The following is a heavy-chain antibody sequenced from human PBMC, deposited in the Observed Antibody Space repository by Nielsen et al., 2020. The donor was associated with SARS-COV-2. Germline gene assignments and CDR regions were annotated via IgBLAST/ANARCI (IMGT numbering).Heavy chain of an antibody. CDR1: GYTFTGYY. J-gene: IGHJ6*02. CDR3: ARDALKYYDFLDVTSSRYYYYGMDV. V-gene: IGHV1-2*06. D-gene: IGHD3-3*01. Sequence: ASVKVSCKASGYTFTGYYMHWVRQAPGQGLEWMGRINPNSGGTNYAQKFQGRVTMTRDTSISTAYMELSRLRSDDTAVYYCARDALKYYDFLDVTSSRYYYYGMDVWGQGTTVTVSS. CDR2: INPNSGGT.